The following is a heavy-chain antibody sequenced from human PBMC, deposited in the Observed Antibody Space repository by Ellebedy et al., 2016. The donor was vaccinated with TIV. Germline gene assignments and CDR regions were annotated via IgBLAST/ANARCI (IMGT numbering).Heavy chain of an antibody. Sequence: GESLKISCAASGFTFNNFGMHWVRQAPGKGLEWVAVISHDGNDIHYADSVKGRFTISRDNSRNTLYLQMNSLRTEDTAVYYCAKGRYCSGGRCYPEFDYWGQGTLVTVSS. D-gene: IGHD2-15*01. CDR1: GFTFNNFG. CDR3: AKGRYCSGGRCYPEFDY. V-gene: IGHV3-30*18. CDR2: ISHDGNDI. J-gene: IGHJ4*02.